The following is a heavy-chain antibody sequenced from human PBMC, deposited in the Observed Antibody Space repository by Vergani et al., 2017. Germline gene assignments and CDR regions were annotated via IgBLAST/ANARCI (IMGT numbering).Heavy chain of an antibody. D-gene: IGHD3-22*01. CDR1: GFTFSDYY. Sequence: QVQLVESGGGLVKPGGSLRLSCAASGFTFSDYYMSWIRQAPGKGLEWVSYISSSSSYTNYADSVKGRFTISRDNAKNSLYLQMNSLRAEDTAVYYCAKDHLHYDSSGYPTPPYYFDYWGQGTLVSVSS. J-gene: IGHJ4*02. V-gene: IGHV3-11*05. CDR3: AKDHLHYDSSGYPTPPYYFDY. CDR2: ISSSSSYT.